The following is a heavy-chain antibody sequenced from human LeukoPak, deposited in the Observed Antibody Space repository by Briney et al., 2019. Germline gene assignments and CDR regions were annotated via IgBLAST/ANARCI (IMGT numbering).Heavy chain of an antibody. CDR3: AKDSRLWFRENFDY. CDR2: ISGSGGST. D-gene: IGHD3-10*01. V-gene: IGHV3-23*01. J-gene: IGHJ4*02. Sequence: GGSLRLSCAASGFTFSSYAMNWVRQAPGKGLEWVSAISGSGGSTYYADSVKGRFTISRDNSKNTLYLQMNSLRAEDTAVYYCAKDSRLWFRENFDYWGQGTLVTVSS. CDR1: GFTFSSYA.